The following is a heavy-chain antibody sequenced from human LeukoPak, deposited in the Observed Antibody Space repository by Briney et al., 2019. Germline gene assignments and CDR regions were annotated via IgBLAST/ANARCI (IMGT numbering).Heavy chain of an antibody. CDR2: ISSSSSYI. J-gene: IGHJ4*02. CDR1: GFTFSSYT. CDR3: ARDFGDYGGFDY. D-gene: IGHD4-17*01. Sequence: MAGGSLRLSCAASGFTFSSYTMSWVRQAPGKGLEWVSSISSSSSYIYYADSVKGRFTISRDNAKNSLYLQMNSLRAEDTAVYYCARDFGDYGGFDYWGQGTLVTVSS. V-gene: IGHV3-21*01.